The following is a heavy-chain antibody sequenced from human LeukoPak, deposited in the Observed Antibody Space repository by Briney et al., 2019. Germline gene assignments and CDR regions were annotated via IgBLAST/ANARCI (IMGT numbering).Heavy chain of an antibody. CDR3: AREGYDFWSGPQKNWFDP. V-gene: IGHV3-74*01. CDR2: INSDGSST. J-gene: IGHJ5*02. Sequence: GGSLRLSCAASGFTFSSYAMSWVRQAPGKGLVWVSHINSDGSSTSYAVSVKGRFTISRDNAKNTLYLQMNSLRVEDTAVYYCAREGYDFWSGPQKNWFDPWGQGTLVTVSS. D-gene: IGHD3-3*01. CDR1: GFTFSSYA.